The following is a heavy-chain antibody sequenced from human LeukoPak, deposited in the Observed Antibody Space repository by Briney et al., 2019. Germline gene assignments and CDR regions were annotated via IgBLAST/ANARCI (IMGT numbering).Heavy chain of an antibody. Sequence: VASVKVSCKASGYTFTSYGISWVRQAPGQGLEWMGWISAYNGNTNYAQKLQGRVTMTTDTSTSTACMELRSLRSDDTAVYYCAREQYSSSSGDYWGQGTLVTVSS. V-gene: IGHV1-18*01. CDR2: ISAYNGNT. D-gene: IGHD6-6*01. CDR1: GYTFTSYG. CDR3: AREQYSSSSGDY. J-gene: IGHJ4*02.